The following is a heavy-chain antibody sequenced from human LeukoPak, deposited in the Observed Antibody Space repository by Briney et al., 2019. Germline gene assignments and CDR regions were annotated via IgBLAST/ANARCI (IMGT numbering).Heavy chain of an antibody. V-gene: IGHV1-69*05. Sequence: SVKVSCKASGGTFSSYAISWVRQAPGQGLEWMVGIIPIFGTANYAQKFQGRVTITTDESTSTAYMELSSLRSEDTAVYYCARGPTMIVVVITGTYYFDYWGQGTLVTVSS. J-gene: IGHJ4*02. CDR2: IIPIFGTA. CDR1: GGTFSSYA. CDR3: ARGPTMIVVVITGTYYFDY. D-gene: IGHD3-22*01.